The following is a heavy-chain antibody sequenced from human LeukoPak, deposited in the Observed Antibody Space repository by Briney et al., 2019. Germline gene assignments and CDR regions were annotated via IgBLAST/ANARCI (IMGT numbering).Heavy chain of an antibody. Sequence: GGSLRLSWAAAGFTVSSNYMSWVRQAPGKGLEGVSVIYSGCSTYYADSVKGRFPISRDNSKNTLYLQMNSLRAEDTAVYYCARDSIMITFGGVISWGQGTLVTVSS. CDR3: ARDSIMITFGGVIS. J-gene: IGHJ4*02. V-gene: IGHV3-66*02. D-gene: IGHD3-16*02. CDR1: GFTVSSNY. CDR2: IYSGCST.